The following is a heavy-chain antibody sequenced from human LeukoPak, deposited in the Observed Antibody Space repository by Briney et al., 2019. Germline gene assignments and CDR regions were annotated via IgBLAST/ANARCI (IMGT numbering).Heavy chain of an antibody. J-gene: IGHJ4*02. V-gene: IGHV3-30-3*01. CDR1: GFTFSSYA. CDR2: IPYDGSNK. CDR3: AKDLGFVLGYCSSTSCYPDY. Sequence: GGSLRLSCAASGFTFSSYAMHWVRQAPGKGLEWVAVIPYDGSNKYYADSVKGRFTISRVNSKDTLYLQMNSLRAEDTAVYYCAKDLGFVLGYCSSTSCYPDYWGQGTLVTVSS. D-gene: IGHD2-2*01.